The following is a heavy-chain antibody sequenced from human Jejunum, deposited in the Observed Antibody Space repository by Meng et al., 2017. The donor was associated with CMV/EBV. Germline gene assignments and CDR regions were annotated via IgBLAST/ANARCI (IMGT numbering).Heavy chain of an antibody. D-gene: IGHD3-22*01. CDR3: ARAPFNYYDTVGYPPGY. CDR1: ISSGNYY. V-gene: IGHV4-39*07. J-gene: IGHJ4*02. Sequence: ISSGNYYGGWIRQPPGKGLELIVNVHYSGSTYYNPSLKSRVTISVDTSKNQFSLKLRSVTAADTAVYYCARAPFNYYDTVGYPPGYWGQGTLVTVSS. CDR2: VHYSGST.